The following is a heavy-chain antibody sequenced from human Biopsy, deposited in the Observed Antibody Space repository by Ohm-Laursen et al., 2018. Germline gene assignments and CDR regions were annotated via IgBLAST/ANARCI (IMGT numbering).Heavy chain of an antibody. CDR3: ARADPPLFYYGSGSSNWFDP. Sequence: SVMVSCKTSGYTFTSYEINWVRQATGQGLEWMGWMNPDSGNTGYAQNFQGRVTMTRNTSISTAYMELSSLRSEDTAVYFCARADPPLFYYGSGSSNWFDPWGQGTLVTVSS. V-gene: IGHV1-8*01. CDR2: MNPDSGNT. CDR1: GYTFTSYE. D-gene: IGHD3-10*01. J-gene: IGHJ5*02.